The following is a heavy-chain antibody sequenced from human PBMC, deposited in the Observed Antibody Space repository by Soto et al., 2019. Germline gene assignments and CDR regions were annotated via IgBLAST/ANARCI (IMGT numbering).Heavy chain of an antibody. CDR2: ISGSGGST. D-gene: IGHD6-13*01. V-gene: IGHV3-23*01. CDR1: GFTFSRDA. Sequence: PGGSLRLACAGSGFTFSRDAVWWGCQAPGKGLEWVSAISGSGGSTYYADSVKGRFTISRDNSKNTLYLQMNSLRAEDTAVYYCAKDLARIAAAGRADYWGQGTLVTVSS. CDR3: AKDLARIAAAGRADY. J-gene: IGHJ4*02.